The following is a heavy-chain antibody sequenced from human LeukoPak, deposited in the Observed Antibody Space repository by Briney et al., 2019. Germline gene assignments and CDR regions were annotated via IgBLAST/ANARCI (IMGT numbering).Heavy chain of an antibody. D-gene: IGHD5-18*01. J-gene: IGHJ4*02. CDR2: IYHSGST. CDR3: ARYGYSYGSPFDY. V-gene: IGHV4-38-2*02. CDR1: GYSISSGYY. Sequence: SETLSLTCTVSGYSISSGYYWGWIRQPPGKGLEWIGSIYHSGSTYYNPSLKSRVTISVDTSKNQFSLKLSSVTAADTAVYYCARYGYSYGSPFDYWGQGTLVTVSS.